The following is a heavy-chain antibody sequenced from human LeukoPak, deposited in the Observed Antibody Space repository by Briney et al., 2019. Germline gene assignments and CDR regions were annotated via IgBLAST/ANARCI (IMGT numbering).Heavy chain of an antibody. J-gene: IGHJ3*02. CDR1: GYTLTELS. CDR3: ARDAVGTSFDAFDI. V-gene: IGHV1-18*01. Sequence: ASVKVSCKVSGYTLTELSMHWVRQAPGQGLEWMGWISGYNGNTNYAQKVRGRVTMTTDTSTNTAYMELRSLRSDDTAVYYCARDAVGTSFDAFDIWGQGTMVTVSS. D-gene: IGHD2-2*01. CDR2: ISGYNGNT.